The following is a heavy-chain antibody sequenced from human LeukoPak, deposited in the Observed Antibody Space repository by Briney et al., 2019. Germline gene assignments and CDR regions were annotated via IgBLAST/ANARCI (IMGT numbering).Heavy chain of an antibody. J-gene: IGHJ4*02. CDR2: INPNSGGT. CDR1: GYTFTGYY. CDR3: AREECSGGSCLTYFDY. D-gene: IGHD2-15*01. V-gene: IGHV1-2*02. Sequence: ASVKVSCKASGYTFTGYYMHWVRQAPGQGLEWMGWINPNSGGTNYAQKFQGRVTMTGDTSISTAYMELSRLRSDDTAVYYCAREECSGGSCLTYFDYWGQGTLVTVSS.